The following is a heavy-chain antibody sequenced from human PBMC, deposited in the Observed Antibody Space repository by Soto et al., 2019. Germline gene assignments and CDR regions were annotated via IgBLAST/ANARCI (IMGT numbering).Heavy chain of an antibody. D-gene: IGHD5-12*01. J-gene: IGHJ3*02. CDR1: GFTFSSYS. CDR2: ISSSSSYI. V-gene: IGHV3-21*01. CDR3: ARDRYSGYGGEEHDAFDI. Sequence: EVQLVESGGGLVKPGGSLRLSCAASGFTFSSYSMNWVRQAPGKGLEWVSSISSSSSYIYYADSVKGRFTISRDNAKNSLYLQMNSLRAEDTAVYYCARDRYSGYGGEEHDAFDIWGQGTMVTVSS.